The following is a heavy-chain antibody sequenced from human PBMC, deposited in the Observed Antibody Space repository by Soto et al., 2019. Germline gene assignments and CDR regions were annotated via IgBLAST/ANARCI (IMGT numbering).Heavy chain of an antibody. V-gene: IGHV3-53*02. CDR1: GFSVSRNY. CDR3: ARVPGRL. CDR2: VYSGGAT. Sequence: QLVETGGGLIQPGTSLTLSCAASGFSVSRNYMTWVRQAPGKGLEWVSFVYSGGATFYADSVKGRFILSRDDSQNTMYLQMNNLRAEDTAVYYCARVPGRLWGRGTLVTVPS. D-gene: IGHD3-10*01. J-gene: IGHJ4*02.